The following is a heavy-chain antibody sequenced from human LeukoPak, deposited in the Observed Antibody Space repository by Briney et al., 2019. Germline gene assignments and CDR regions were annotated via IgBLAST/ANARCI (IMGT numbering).Heavy chain of an antibody. CDR2: ISGSGGST. CDR1: GFTFSSYA. J-gene: IGHJ3*02. V-gene: IGHV3-23*01. D-gene: IGHD1-26*01. CDR3: ASGSGYRIVGDAFDI. Sequence: GGSLRLSCAASGFTFSSYAMSCVRQAPGKGLEWVSSISGSGGSTYYADSVKGRFTISRDNSKNTLYLQMNSLRAEDTAVYYCASGSGYRIVGDAFDIWGQGTMVTVSS.